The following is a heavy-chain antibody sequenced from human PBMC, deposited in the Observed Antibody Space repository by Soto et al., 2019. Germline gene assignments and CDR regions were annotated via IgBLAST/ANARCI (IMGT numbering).Heavy chain of an antibody. D-gene: IGHD2-2*01. Sequence: GSLRLSCAASGFTFSIYWMSWVRQAPGKGLEWVANIKQDGSEKYYVDSVKGRFTISRDNAKNSLYLQMNSLRAEDTAVYYCARDRKVPAARHYFGMDVWGQGTTVTVSS. V-gene: IGHV3-7*03. CDR3: ARDRKVPAARHYFGMDV. CDR2: IKQDGSEK. CDR1: GFTFSIYW. J-gene: IGHJ6*02.